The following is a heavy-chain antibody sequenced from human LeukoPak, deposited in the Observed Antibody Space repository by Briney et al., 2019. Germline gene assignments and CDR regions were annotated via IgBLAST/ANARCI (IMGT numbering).Heavy chain of an antibody. Sequence: PSETLSLTCTVSGGSISSHYWSWIRQPPGKGLEWIGYIYYSGSTNYNPSLKSRVTISVDTSKNQFSLKLSSVTAADTAVYYCAKADGFDPWGQGTRVTVSS. CDR2: IYYSGST. CDR1: GGSISSHY. J-gene: IGHJ5*02. CDR3: AKADGFDP. V-gene: IGHV4-59*11.